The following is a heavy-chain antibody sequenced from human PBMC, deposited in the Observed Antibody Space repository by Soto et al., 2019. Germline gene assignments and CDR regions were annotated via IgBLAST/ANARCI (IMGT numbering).Heavy chain of an antibody. Sequence: VGSLRLSCVASGFTFSSYAMSWVRQAPGKGLEWVSAISGSGGSTYYADSVKGRFTISRDNSKNTLYLQMNSLRAEDTAVYYCAKDMYTWNSYYFDYCGQGTLLTVSS. V-gene: IGHV3-23*01. CDR2: ISGSGGST. CDR3: AKDMYTWNSYYFDY. CDR1: GFTFSSYA. J-gene: IGHJ4*02. D-gene: IGHD1-7*01.